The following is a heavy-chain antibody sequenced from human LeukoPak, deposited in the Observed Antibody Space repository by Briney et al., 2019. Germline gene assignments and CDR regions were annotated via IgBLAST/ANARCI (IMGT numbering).Heavy chain of an antibody. J-gene: IGHJ4*02. CDR2: ISHDGSDK. CDR3: AKEKLPSGYSFLTDY. Sequence: GGSLRLSCAASGFTFSSYGMHWVRQAPGKGLEWLAGISHDGSDKYYADSVKGRFTISRDNSKNTLYLQMNSLRAEETAVYYCAKEKLPSGYSFLTDYWGQGTLVTVSS. D-gene: IGHD5-18*01. CDR1: GFTFSSYG. V-gene: IGHV3-30*18.